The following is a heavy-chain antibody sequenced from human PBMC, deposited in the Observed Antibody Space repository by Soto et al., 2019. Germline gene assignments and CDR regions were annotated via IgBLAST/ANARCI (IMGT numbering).Heavy chain of an antibody. V-gene: IGHV1-69*13. Sequence: ASVKVSCKASGGTFSSYAISWVRQAPGQGLEWMGGIIPIFGTANYAQKFQGRATITADESTSTAYMELSSLRSEDTAVYYCARDKGGYSYGFQDNWFDPWGQGTLVTVSS. CDR3: ARDKGGYSYGFQDNWFDP. D-gene: IGHD5-18*01. J-gene: IGHJ5*02. CDR1: GGTFSSYA. CDR2: IIPIFGTA.